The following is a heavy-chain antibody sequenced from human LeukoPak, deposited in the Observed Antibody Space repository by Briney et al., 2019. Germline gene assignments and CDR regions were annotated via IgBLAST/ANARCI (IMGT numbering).Heavy chain of an antibody. V-gene: IGHV3-72*01. Sequence: QTGGSLRLSCATSGFTFSDHYMDWVRQAPGKGLEWVARTRTKAKDYTTEYAASVKGRFTVSRDESMHSLYLQMNSLKTEDTAVYYCARGPTVTFYYHYGMDVWGQGTTVTVSS. CDR1: GFTFSDHY. J-gene: IGHJ6*02. CDR2: TRTKAKDYTT. CDR3: ARGPTVTFYYHYGMDV. D-gene: IGHD4-17*01.